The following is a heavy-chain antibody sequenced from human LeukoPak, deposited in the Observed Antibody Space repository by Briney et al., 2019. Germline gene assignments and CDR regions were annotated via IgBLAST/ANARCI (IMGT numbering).Heavy chain of an antibody. D-gene: IGHD3-22*01. CDR2: IIPIFGTA. V-gene: IGHV1-69*06. J-gene: IGHJ4*02. CDR1: GGTFSSYA. CDR3: ARCYDSICYYSRSEY. Sequence: SVKVSCKASGGTFSSYAISWVRQAPGQGLEWMGGIIPIFGTANYAQKFQGRVTITADKSKSKAYMELSSLRSEDTAVYYCARCYDSICYYSRSEYWGQGTLVTVSS.